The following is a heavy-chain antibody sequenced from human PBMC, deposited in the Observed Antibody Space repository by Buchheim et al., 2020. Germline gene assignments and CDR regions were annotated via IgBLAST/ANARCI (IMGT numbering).Heavy chain of an antibody. CDR1: GFTFTSYA. CDR2: IWYDGNNK. CDR3: VRDVEDFWSAYYTPHFDY. D-gene: IGHD3-3*01. J-gene: IGHJ4*02. Sequence: QVQLVQSGGGVVQSGRSLRLSCAASGFTFTSYAMNWVRQAPGKGLEWVAVIWYDGNNKSYADSVKGRFTISRDNSKNTVSLHMSSLRAEDTAIYYCVRDVEDFWSAYYTPHFDYWGQGTL. V-gene: IGHV3-33*01.